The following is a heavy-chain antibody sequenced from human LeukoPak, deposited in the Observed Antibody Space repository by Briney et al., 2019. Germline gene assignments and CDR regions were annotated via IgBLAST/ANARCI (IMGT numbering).Heavy chain of an antibody. J-gene: IGHJ6*03. Sequence: AASVKVSGKASGYTFTSYFMYWVRQAPGQGLEWMGLINPRGGNTRYAQKFQGRVTITADESTSTAYMELSSLRSEDTAVYYCARARYEHGSGTHYYYYYMDVWGKGTTVTISS. CDR1: GYTFTSYF. CDR2: INPRGGNT. CDR3: ARARYEHGSGTHYYYYYMDV. V-gene: IGHV1-46*01. D-gene: IGHD3-10*01.